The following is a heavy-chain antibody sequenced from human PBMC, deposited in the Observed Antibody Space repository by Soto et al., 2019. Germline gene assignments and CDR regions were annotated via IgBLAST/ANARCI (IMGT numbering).Heavy chain of an antibody. V-gene: IGHV4-4*02. CDR3: ARANIVVIPAARDYYGMDV. D-gene: IGHD2-2*01. CDR1: GGSISSSNW. CDR2: IYQSGST. J-gene: IGHJ6*02. Sequence: SETLSLTCAVSGGSISSSNWWSWVRQPPGKGLEWIGEIYQSGSTNYNPSLKSRATISVDRSKNQFSLKLTSVTAADTAVYYCARANIVVIPAARDYYGMDVWGQGTTVTVS.